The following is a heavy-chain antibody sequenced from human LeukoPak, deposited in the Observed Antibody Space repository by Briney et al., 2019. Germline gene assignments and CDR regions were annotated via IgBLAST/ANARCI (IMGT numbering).Heavy chain of an antibody. D-gene: IGHD3-10*01. V-gene: IGHV1-2*02. Sequence: ASVKVSCKASGYTFTGYYMHWVRQAPGQGLEWMGWINPNSGGTNYAQKFQDRVTMTRDTSISTAYTELSRLKSDDTAVYYCAREHPSGGYLRDPYPFDYWGQGILVTVSS. CDR1: GYTFTGYY. CDR3: AREHPSGGYLRDPYPFDY. CDR2: INPNSGGT. J-gene: IGHJ4*02.